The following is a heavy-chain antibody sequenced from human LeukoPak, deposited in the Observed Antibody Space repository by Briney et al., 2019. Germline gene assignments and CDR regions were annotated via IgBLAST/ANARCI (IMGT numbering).Heavy chain of an antibody. CDR1: GFTFSDNW. Sequence: GGSLRLSCAASGFTFSDNWMTWVRQAPGKGLEWVSYISSSGSTIYYADSVKGRFTISRDNAKNSLYLQMNSLRAEDTAVYYCASRAPRFGQGADWGQGTLVTVSS. CDR2: ISSSGSTI. CDR3: ASRAPRFGQGAD. V-gene: IGHV3-48*03. D-gene: IGHD3-10*01. J-gene: IGHJ4*02.